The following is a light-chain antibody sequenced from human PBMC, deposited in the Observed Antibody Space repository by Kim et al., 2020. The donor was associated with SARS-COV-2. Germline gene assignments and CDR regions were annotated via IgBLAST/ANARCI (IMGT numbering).Light chain of an antibody. Sequence: ASVGDSVIISCRTSQSFSRWLVRYEHIPGIAPQRLIYDASTLPSGMPSRFSGSGAGTEFTLTMTRLLPDESATDYCQQFSDYSIYTFGQRTKLE. CDR2: DAS. CDR3: QQFSDYSIYT. J-gene: IGKJ2*01. V-gene: IGKV1-5*01. CDR1: QSFSRW.